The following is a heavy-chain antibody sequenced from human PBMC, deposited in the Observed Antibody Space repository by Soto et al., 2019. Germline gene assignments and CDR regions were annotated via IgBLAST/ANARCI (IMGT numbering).Heavy chain of an antibody. CDR1: GYTFTGYY. CDR2: INPNSGGT. CDR3: AREDSSSSRLDYYGMDV. Sequence: QVQLVQSGAEVKKPGASVKVSCKASGYTFTGYYMHWVRQAPGQGLEWMGWINPNSGGTNYAQKFQGWVTMTRDTSISTAYMELSRLRSDDTAVYYCAREDSSSSRLDYYGMDVWGQGTTVTVSS. D-gene: IGHD6-6*01. J-gene: IGHJ6*02. V-gene: IGHV1-2*04.